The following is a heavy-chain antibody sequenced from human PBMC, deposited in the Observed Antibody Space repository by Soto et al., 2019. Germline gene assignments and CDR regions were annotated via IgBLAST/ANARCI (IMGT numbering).Heavy chain of an antibody. CDR1: GYTFMSHV. CDR2: VTGGNGDT. V-gene: IGHV1-3*01. J-gene: IGHJ4*02. CDR3: ARDSGIRGPSGDLDY. D-gene: IGHD1-20*01. Sequence: QVQLLQSGAEVKEPGASVKVSCRASGYTFMSHVMHWVRQAPGQRLEWMGWVTGGNGDTKYSQKFQGRVTITRDTSATTAYMELSRLTSEDKAVYYCARDSGIRGPSGDLDYWGQGTLVTVSS.